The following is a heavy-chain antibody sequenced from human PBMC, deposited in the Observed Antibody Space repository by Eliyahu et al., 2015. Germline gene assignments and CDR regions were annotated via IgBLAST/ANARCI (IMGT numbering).Heavy chain of an antibody. CDR2: IFSNDEK. Sequence: QVTLKESGPVLVKPTETLTLTCTVSGFSLSNARMGVSWIRQPPGKALEWLAHIFSNDEKSYSTSLKSRLTLSKDTSKSQVVLTMTNMDPVDTATYYCARGQLPAAKRYYYYYMDVWGKGTTVTVSS. J-gene: IGHJ6*03. D-gene: IGHD2-2*01. CDR1: GFSLSNARMG. CDR3: ARGQLPAAKRYYYYYMDV. V-gene: IGHV2-26*01.